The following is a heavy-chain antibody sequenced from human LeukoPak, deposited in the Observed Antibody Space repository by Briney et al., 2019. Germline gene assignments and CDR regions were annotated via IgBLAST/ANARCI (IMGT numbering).Heavy chain of an antibody. Sequence: GGSLRLSCSASGFTFSDYYMNWIRQAPGKGLEWLSYISNAGQTISYADSVRGRFTVSRDKNSLYLQMNNLRAEDTAVYYCARGSYRGTLWGQGSLVTVSS. V-gene: IGHV3-11*01. D-gene: IGHD1-26*01. J-gene: IGHJ4*02. CDR1: GFTFSDYY. CDR2: ISNAGQTI. CDR3: ARGSYRGTL.